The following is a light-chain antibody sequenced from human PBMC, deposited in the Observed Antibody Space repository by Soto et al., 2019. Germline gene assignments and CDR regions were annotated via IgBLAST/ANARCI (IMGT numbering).Light chain of an antibody. CDR2: GAS. J-gene: IGKJ5*01. V-gene: IGKV3-20*01. CDR3: QHYGSSPPIT. CDR1: QSVRSTS. Sequence: DIVLPQSPGTLSLSPGERATLSCSSSQSVRSTSLAWYQQKPGQAPRLLIYGASSRATGIPDRFSGGGSGTDFTLTISRLEPEDFAVYYCQHYGSSPPITFGQGTRLEIK.